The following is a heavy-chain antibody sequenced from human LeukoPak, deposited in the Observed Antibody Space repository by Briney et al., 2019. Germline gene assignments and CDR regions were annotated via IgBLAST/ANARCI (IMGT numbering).Heavy chain of an antibody. V-gene: IGHV1-18*01. CDR1: GYTFTSYG. Sequence: ASVKVSCKASGYTFTSYGISWVRQAPGQGLEWMGWISANNGNTNYAQKLQGRVTMATDTSTSTAYMELRSLRSDDTAVYYCARDQYQLLYSYYYYGMDVWGQGTTVTVSS. CDR3: ARDQYQLLYSYYYYGMDV. J-gene: IGHJ6*02. D-gene: IGHD2-2*02. CDR2: ISANNGNT.